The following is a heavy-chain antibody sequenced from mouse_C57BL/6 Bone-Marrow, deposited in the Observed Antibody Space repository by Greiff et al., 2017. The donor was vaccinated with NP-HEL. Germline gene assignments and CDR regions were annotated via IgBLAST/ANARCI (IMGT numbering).Heavy chain of an antibody. CDR1: GYTFTSYW. D-gene: IGHD2-2*01. CDR2: INPSNGGT. V-gene: IGHV1-53*01. CDR3: ARERRWLRGGYGYFDV. J-gene: IGHJ1*03. Sequence: QVQLQQPGTELVKPGTSVKLSCKSSGYTFTSYWMHWVKQRPGQGLEWIGNINPSNGGTNYNEKFKSKATLTVDKSSSTAYMQLSSLTSDDSAVYYCARERRWLRGGYGYFDVWDTGTTVTVSS.